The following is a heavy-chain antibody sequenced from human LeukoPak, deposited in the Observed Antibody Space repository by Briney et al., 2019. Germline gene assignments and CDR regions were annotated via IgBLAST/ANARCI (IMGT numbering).Heavy chain of an antibody. Sequence: PGRSLRLSCAASGFTFSSYTMNWVRQAPGKGLEWVSYINGGSDTMYYADSVKGRFTISRDNAKNSLYLQMNSLRAEDTAVYYCARDSVTTGRLGYWGQGTLVTVSS. CDR1: GFTFSSYT. CDR2: INGGSDTM. CDR3: ARDSVTTGRLGY. J-gene: IGHJ4*02. V-gene: IGHV3-48*04. D-gene: IGHD4-17*01.